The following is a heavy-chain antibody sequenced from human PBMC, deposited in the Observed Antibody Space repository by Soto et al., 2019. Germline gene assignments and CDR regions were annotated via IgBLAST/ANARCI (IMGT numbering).Heavy chain of an antibody. CDR3: ARGCPYCSGGSCYFCDWFDP. Sequence: SETLSLTCGVYNGSFTGHYWAWIRQPPGKGLEWIGEINHSGSTNYNPSLKSRVTISVDTSKNQFSLKLSSVTAADTAVYYCARGCPYCSGGSCYFCDWFDPWGQGTLVTVSS. CDR2: INHSGST. CDR1: NGSFTGHY. J-gene: IGHJ5*02. D-gene: IGHD2-15*01. V-gene: IGHV4-34*01.